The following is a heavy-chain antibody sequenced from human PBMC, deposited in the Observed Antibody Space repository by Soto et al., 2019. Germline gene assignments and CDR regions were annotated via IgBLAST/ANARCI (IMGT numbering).Heavy chain of an antibody. CDR1: GFTFGSYA. V-gene: IGHV3-30-3*01. CDR2: ISYDGSNK. CDR3: ARDGSYYYGSGRYLHF. Sequence: QVQLVESGGGVVQPGRSLRLSCAASGFTFGSYAMHWVRQAPGKGLEWVAVISYDGSNKYYADSVKGRFTISRDNSKNTLYLQMNSLRAEDTAVYYCARDGSYYYGSGRYLHFWGQGTLVTVSS. D-gene: IGHD3-10*01. J-gene: IGHJ4*02.